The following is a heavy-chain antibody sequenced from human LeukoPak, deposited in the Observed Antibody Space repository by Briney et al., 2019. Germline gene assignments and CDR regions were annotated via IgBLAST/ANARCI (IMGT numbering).Heavy chain of an antibody. Sequence: PGGSLRLSCAASGITFSNAWMSWVRQAPGKGLEWVGRIKSKTDGGTTDYAAPVKGRFAISRDDSKNTLYLQMNSLKTEDTAVYYCTTGSKISYYYDSRGTRYYYYGMDVWGQGTTVTVSS. CDR1: GITFSNAW. CDR2: IKSKTDGGTT. J-gene: IGHJ6*02. D-gene: IGHD3-22*01. V-gene: IGHV3-15*01. CDR3: TTGSKISYYYDSRGTRYYYYGMDV.